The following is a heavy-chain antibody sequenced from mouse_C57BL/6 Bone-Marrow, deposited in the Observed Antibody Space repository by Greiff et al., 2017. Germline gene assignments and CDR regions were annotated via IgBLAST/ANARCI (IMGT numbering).Heavy chain of an antibody. Sequence: VQLQQSGPELVKPGASVKISCKASGYAFSSSWMNWVKQRPGKGLEWIGRIYPGDGDTNYNGKFKGKATLTADKSSSTAYMQLSSLTSEDSAVSFCARDYNGSGYYVDYWGQGTTLTVSS. V-gene: IGHV1-82*01. CDR2: IYPGDGDT. D-gene: IGHD1-1*01. CDR3: ARDYNGSGYYVDY. J-gene: IGHJ2*01. CDR1: GYAFSSSW.